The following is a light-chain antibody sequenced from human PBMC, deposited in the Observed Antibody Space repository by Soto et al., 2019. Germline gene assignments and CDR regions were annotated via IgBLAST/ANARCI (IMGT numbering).Light chain of an antibody. Sequence: EILMTQSPATLSVSPGERATLSCRASQSVGNNLAWYQQKPGQVPRLLIYYASTRATGIPARFSGSGSGTEFTLTISSLQSEDFALYYCQQYNDWPPITFGKGHDWRLN. CDR3: QQYNDWPPIT. CDR1: QSVGNN. J-gene: IGKJ5*01. V-gene: IGKV3-15*01. CDR2: YAS.